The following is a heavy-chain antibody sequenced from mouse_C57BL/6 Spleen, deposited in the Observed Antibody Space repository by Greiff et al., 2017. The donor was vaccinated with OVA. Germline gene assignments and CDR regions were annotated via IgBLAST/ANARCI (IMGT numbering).Heavy chain of an antibody. CDR2: INYDGSST. Sequence: EVQRVESEGGLVQPGSSMKLSCTASGFTFSDYYMAWVRQVPEKGLEWVANINYDGSSTYYLDSLKSRFIISRDNAKNILYLQMSRLKSEDTATYYCALWDDYDGFAYWGQGTLVTVSA. CDR1: GFTFSDYY. V-gene: IGHV5-16*01. D-gene: IGHD2-4*01. CDR3: ALWDDYDGFAY. J-gene: IGHJ3*01.